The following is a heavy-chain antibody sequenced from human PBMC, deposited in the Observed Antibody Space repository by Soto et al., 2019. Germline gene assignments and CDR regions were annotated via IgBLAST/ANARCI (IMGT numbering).Heavy chain of an antibody. CDR3: ARDGDAYSSGWYYWYFDL. J-gene: IGHJ2*01. CDR1: GFTFSSYA. D-gene: IGHD6-19*01. V-gene: IGHV3-30-3*01. CDR2: ISYGGSNK. Sequence: QVQLVESGGGVVQPGRSLRLSCAASGFTFSSYAMHWVRQAPGKGLEWVAVISYGGSNKYYADSVKGRFTISRDNSKNTLYLQMNSLRAEDTAVYYCARDGDAYSSGWYYWYFDLWGRGPLVTVSS.